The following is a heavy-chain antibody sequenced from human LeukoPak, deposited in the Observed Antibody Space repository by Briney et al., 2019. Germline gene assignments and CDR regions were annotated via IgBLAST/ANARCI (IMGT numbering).Heavy chain of an antibody. Sequence: ASVKVSCKASGGTFSSYAISWVRQAPGQGLEWMGRIIPIFGTANYAQKFQGRVTITTDESTSTAYMELSSLRSEDTAVYYCASSRLRGYSYGYLELHYRGQGTLVTVSS. CDR3: ASSRLRGYSYGYLELHY. J-gene: IGHJ4*02. CDR2: IIPIFGTA. V-gene: IGHV1-69*05. CDR1: GGTFSSYA. D-gene: IGHD5-18*01.